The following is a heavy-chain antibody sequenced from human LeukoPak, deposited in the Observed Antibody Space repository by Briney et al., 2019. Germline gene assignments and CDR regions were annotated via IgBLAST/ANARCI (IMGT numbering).Heavy chain of an antibody. V-gene: IGHV3-30*02. CDR2: IRYDGSDK. D-gene: IGHD3-22*01. J-gene: IGHJ1*01. CDR1: GFTFSNYG. CDR3: ARGDYYGSSPQH. Sequence: PGGSLRLSCAASGFTFSNYGMHWVRQAPGKGLEWVAFIRYDGSDKYYEDSLKGRFTISRDNSKNTVYLQMNSLRAEDTAVYYCARGDYYGSSPQHWGQGTLVTVSS.